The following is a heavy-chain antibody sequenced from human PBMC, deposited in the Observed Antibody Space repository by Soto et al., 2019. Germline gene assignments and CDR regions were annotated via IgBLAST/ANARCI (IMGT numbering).Heavy chain of an antibody. CDR3: ARDQAGITITCGGQIDL. D-gene: IGHD1-20*01. J-gene: IGHJ4*02. Sequence: DQLVESGGGVVQPGRSLRLSCADSGFIFSTHAMHWIRQAPGKGLEHVAIVSFDGNNKYYADSVKGRFTISRDNSKNTLYLQMSGLTAEDTAVYYCARDQAGITITCGGQIDLWSQGSLVTVSS. V-gene: IGHV3-30*03. CDR1: GFIFSTHA. CDR2: VSFDGNNK.